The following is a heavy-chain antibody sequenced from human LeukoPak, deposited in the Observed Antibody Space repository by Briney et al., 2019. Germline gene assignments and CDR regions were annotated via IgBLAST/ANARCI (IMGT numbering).Heavy chain of an antibody. Sequence: PSETLSLTCTVSGGSISSYYWSWIRQPPGKGLEWIGYIYYSGSTNYNPSLKSRVTISVDTSKNQFSLKLSSVTAADTAVYYCARDASPYDILTGYYPNAFDIWGQGTMVTVSS. CDR1: GGSISSYY. CDR3: ARDASPYDILTGYYPNAFDI. CDR2: IYYSGST. J-gene: IGHJ3*02. V-gene: IGHV4-59*01. D-gene: IGHD3-9*01.